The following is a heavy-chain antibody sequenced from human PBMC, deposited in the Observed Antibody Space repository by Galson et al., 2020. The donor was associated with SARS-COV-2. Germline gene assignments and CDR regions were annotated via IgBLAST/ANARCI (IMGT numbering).Heavy chain of an antibody. V-gene: IGHV4-34*01. D-gene: IGHD1-26*01. CDR3: ARWEQARDY. Sequence: SETLSLTCAVYGGSFNDYYWSWIRQPPGKGLEWIGEINHSGSTSYNPSLKSRVTISVDTSKNHFSLKLSSVTAADTAVYYCARWEQARDYWGQGTLVTVSS. CDR2: INHSGST. CDR1: GGSFNDYY. J-gene: IGHJ4*02.